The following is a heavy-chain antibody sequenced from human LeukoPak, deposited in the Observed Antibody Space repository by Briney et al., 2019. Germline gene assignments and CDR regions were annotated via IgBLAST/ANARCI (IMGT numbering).Heavy chain of an antibody. V-gene: IGHV4-39*01. D-gene: IGHD3-10*01. CDR2: IYYSGST. J-gene: IGHJ4*02. Sequence: SETLSLTCTASGGSISSSSYYWGWIRQPPGQGLEWIGSIYYSGSTYYNPSLKSRVTISVDTSKNQFSLKLSSVTAADTAVYYCARVWFGELLENYYFDYWGQGTLVTVSS. CDR3: ARVWFGELLENYYFDY. CDR1: GGSISSSSYY.